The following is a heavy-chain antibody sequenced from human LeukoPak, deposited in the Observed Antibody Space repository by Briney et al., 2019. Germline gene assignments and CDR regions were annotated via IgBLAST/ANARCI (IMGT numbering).Heavy chain of an antibody. Sequence: PGGSLRLSCAASGFTFSNAWMSWVRQAPGKGLEWVSAISGSGGSTYYADSVRGRFTISRDNSKNTLYLQMNSLRAEDTAVYYCAKNGYSSGWYDYWGQGTLVTVSS. V-gene: IGHV3-23*01. D-gene: IGHD6-19*01. CDR2: ISGSGGST. J-gene: IGHJ4*02. CDR3: AKNGYSSGWYDY. CDR1: GFTFSNAW.